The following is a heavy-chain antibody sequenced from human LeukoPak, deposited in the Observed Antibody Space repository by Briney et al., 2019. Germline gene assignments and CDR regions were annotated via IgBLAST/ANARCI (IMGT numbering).Heavy chain of an antibody. Sequence: SETLSLTCAVYGGSFSGYYWSWIRQPAGKGLEWIGRIYTSGSTNYNPSLKSRVTMSVDTSKNQFSLKLSSVTAADTAVYYCAAKKTYYYDSSGYEDDYWGQGTLVTVSS. CDR3: AAKKTYYYDSSGYEDDY. CDR2: IYTSGST. D-gene: IGHD3-22*01. V-gene: IGHV4-59*10. J-gene: IGHJ4*02. CDR1: GGSFSGYY.